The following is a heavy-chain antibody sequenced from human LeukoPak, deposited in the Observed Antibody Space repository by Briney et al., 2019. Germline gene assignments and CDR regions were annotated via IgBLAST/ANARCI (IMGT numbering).Heavy chain of an antibody. J-gene: IGHJ4*02. V-gene: IGHV1-18*01. D-gene: IGHD6-6*01. Sequence: ASVKVSCKASGYTFTSYGISWVRQAPGQGLEWMGWISAYNGNTNYAQKLQGRVTMTTDTSTSTAYMELRSLRSDDTAVYYCAKAAEQLVRCDYWGQGTLVTVSS. CDR2: ISAYNGNT. CDR3: AKAAEQLVRCDY. CDR1: GYTFTSYG.